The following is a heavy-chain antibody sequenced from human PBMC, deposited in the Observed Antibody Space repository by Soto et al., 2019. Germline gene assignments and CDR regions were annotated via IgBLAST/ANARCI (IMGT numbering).Heavy chain of an antibody. CDR2: MSGSGGDT. Sequence: EVQLLESGGGLVQPGGSLRLSCAASGFTFSSYAMSWVRQAPGKGLERVSTMSGSGGDTYYANSVEGRFAISRDNSKITLYLQMADMRAEDAAVYYCATFRFCTSTSCYGREGGFWGQGTLVTVSS. V-gene: IGHV3-23*01. D-gene: IGHD2-2*01. CDR3: ATFRFCTSTSCYGREGGF. CDR1: GFTFSSYA. J-gene: IGHJ4*02.